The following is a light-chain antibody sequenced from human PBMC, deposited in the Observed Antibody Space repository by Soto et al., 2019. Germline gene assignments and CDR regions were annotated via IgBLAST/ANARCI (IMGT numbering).Light chain of an antibody. Sequence: QSALTQPASVSGSPGQSITISCTGTSSDVGGYNYVSWYQQHPGKAPKLMIYNVSNRPSGVSNRFSGSKSGNTASLTISGLQAEDEGHYYCSSFTSTNTVLFGGGTKVPS. V-gene: IGLV2-14*01. CDR2: NVS. CDR1: SSDVGGYNY. CDR3: SSFTSTNTVL. J-gene: IGLJ2*01.